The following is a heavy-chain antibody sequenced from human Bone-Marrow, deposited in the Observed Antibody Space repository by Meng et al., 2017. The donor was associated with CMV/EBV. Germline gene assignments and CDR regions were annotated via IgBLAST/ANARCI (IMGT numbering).Heavy chain of an antibody. D-gene: IGHD3-3*01. CDR2: IKHDGNEK. V-gene: IGHV3-7*01. Sequence: GESLKISCVASGFRFSSFWMSWVRQAPGKGPEWLANIKHDGNEKYSVDSVKGRFTISRDNSMNSLYFQMTSLRADDTAIYYCARYSEGDLWRGGYFGYWGHGSLVTVSS. CDR1: GFRFSSFW. CDR3: ARYSEGDLWRGGYFGY. J-gene: IGHJ4*01.